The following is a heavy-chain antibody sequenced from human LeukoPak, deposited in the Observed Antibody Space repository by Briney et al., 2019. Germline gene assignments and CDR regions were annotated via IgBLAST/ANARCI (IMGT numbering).Heavy chain of an antibody. V-gene: IGHV3-23*01. J-gene: IGHJ6*03. D-gene: IGHD3-9*01. Sequence: GGSLRLSCAASGFTFSSYTMNWVRQAPGKGLEWVSAISGSGGSTYYADSVKGRFTISRDNSKNTLYLQMNSLRAEDTAVYYCAKDGGEYYDILTGYYPRLYYMDVWGKGTTVTISS. CDR3: AKDGGEYYDILTGYYPRLYYMDV. CDR2: ISGSGGST. CDR1: GFTFSSYT.